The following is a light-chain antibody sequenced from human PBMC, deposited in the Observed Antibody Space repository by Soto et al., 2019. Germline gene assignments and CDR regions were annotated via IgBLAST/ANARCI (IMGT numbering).Light chain of an antibody. V-gene: IGKV3-15*01. CDR3: QQYNQLPIT. J-gene: IGKJ5*01. CDR2: YTS. CDR1: QSVTSD. Sequence: EIVMTQSPATLSVSPGERATLSCRASQSVTSDFAWYQQKPGQAPRLLIYYTSTRATGFPARFSGGGSGTKFTFTISRLQSEYFGFNYCQQYNQLPITFGQGTRLE.